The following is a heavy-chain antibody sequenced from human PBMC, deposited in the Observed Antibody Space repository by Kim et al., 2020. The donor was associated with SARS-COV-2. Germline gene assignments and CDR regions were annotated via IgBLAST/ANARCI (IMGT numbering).Heavy chain of an antibody. CDR3: ASSVWFGEDAFDI. V-gene: IGHV3-74*01. J-gene: IGHJ3*02. Sequence: YADSVKGRFTISRDNAKNTLYLQMNSLRAEDTAVYYCASSVWFGEDAFDIWGQGTMVTVSS. D-gene: IGHD3-10*01.